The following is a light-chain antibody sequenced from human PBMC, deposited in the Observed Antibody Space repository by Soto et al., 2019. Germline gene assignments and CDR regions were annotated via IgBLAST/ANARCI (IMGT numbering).Light chain of an antibody. Sequence: EIVWTQSPGTLSLSPGERATLSCRASQSVSSSYLAWYQQKPGQAPRPLIYGASSRAIGIPDRFSGSGSGTDFTLTISRLEPEDFAVYYCQQYGISPWTFGQGTKV. CDR1: QSVSSSY. J-gene: IGKJ1*01. V-gene: IGKV3-20*01. CDR3: QQYGISPWT. CDR2: GAS.